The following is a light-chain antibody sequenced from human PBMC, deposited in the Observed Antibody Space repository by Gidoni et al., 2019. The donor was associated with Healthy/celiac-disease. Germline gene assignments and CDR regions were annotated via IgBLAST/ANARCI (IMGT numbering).Light chain of an antibody. CDR2: WEP. V-gene: IGKV4-1*01. J-gene: IGKJ3*01. CDR1: QSVFYSPNSKNY. Sequence: VMTQSPDSLAVSLGERSTINCKSSQSVFYSPNSKNYLPWYQQKPGQPPKLLIYWEPTRESGVPDRFSGSGSWTDFTITISSLQAEDVAVYYCQQYYSTRPITFGPXTKVDIK. CDR3: QQYYSTRPIT.